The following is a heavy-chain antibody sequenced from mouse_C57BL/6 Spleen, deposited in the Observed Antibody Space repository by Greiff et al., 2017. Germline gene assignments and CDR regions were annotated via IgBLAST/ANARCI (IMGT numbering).Heavy chain of an antibody. J-gene: IGHJ2*01. V-gene: IGHV5-4*01. D-gene: IGHD1-2*01. CDR3: ARDYYGRTDFDD. Sequence: EVMLVESGGGLVKPGGSLKLSCAASGFTFSSYAMSWFRQTPEKRLEWVATISDGGSYTYYPDNVKGRFTISRDNAKNNLYLQMSHLKSEDTAMYYCARDYYGRTDFDDWGQGTTLTVSS. CDR1: GFTFSSYA. CDR2: ISDGGSYT.